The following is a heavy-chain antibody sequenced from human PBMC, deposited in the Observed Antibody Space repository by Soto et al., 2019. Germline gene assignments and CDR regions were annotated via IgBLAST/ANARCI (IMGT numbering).Heavy chain of an antibody. CDR2: IWYDGSNK. V-gene: IGHV3-33*01. CDR1: GFTFSSYG. J-gene: IGHJ6*02. CDR3: ARGFRDDYGSGLGGMDV. Sequence: GGSLRLSCAASGFTFSSYGMHWVRQAPGKGLEWVAVIWYDGSNKYYADSVKGRFTISRDNSKDTLYLQMNSLRAEDTAVYYCARGFRDDYGSGLGGMDVWGQGTTVTVSS. D-gene: IGHD4-17*01.